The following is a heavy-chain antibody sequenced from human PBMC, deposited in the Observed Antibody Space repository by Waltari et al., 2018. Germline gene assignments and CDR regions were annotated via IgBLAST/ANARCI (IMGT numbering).Heavy chain of an antibody. CDR3: AREVVPAATIVVNWFDP. J-gene: IGHJ5*02. V-gene: IGHV7-4-1*02. Sequence: QVELVQSGPELKKPGASVKVSCRASGSRFPSYAIHWVRQAPGRGFELMGWINTNSGNPTYVQGFTGRFVFSLDTSVSTAFLQINSLEAEDTAVYYCAREVVPAATIVVNWFDPWGQGTLVTVSS. D-gene: IGHD2-2*01. CDR1: GSRFPSYA. CDR2: INTNSGNP.